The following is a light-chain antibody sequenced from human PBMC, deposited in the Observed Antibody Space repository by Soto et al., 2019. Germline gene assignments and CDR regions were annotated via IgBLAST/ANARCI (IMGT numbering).Light chain of an antibody. Sequence: LVATQSPATLSVSPGERATLSCRASQSVRSNLAWYQQKPGQAPRLLIYGASTRATGIPARFSGSGSGTEFTLTISSLQSEDFAIYYCQHYNNWPLTFGGGTKVDIK. J-gene: IGKJ4*01. CDR2: GAS. V-gene: IGKV3-15*01. CDR1: QSVRSN. CDR3: QHYNNWPLT.